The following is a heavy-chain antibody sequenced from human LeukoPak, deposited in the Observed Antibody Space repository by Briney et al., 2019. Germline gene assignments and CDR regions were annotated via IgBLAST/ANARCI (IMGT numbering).Heavy chain of an antibody. J-gene: IGHJ6*02. Sequence: VASVKVSCKASGYTFTSYGISWVRQAPGQGLEWMGWISAYNGNTNYAQKLQGRVTMTTDTSTSTAYMELRSLRSDDTAMYYCARKVTMVRGIISSKTQSYYGMDVWGQGTTVTVSS. D-gene: IGHD3-10*01. CDR3: ARKVTMVRGIISSKTQSYYGMDV. V-gene: IGHV1-18*01. CDR1: GYTFTSYG. CDR2: ISAYNGNT.